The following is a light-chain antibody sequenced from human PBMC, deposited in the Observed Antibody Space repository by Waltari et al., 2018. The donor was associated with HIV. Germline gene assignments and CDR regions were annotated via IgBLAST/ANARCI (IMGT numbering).Light chain of an antibody. CDR2: STN. CDR1: SGSVSTSYY. CDR3: VLYMGSGIWV. V-gene: IGLV8-61*01. J-gene: IGLJ3*02. Sequence: QAVVTQEPSFSVSPGGTVTLTCGLSSGSVSTSYYPSWYQPTPGQAPRTLIYSTNSRSSGVPDRFSGSILGNQAALTITGAQADDESDYYCVLYMGSGIWVFGGGTKVTVL.